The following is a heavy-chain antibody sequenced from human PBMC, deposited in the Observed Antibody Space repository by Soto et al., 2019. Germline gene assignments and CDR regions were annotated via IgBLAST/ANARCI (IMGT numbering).Heavy chain of an antibody. CDR1: GFTFSSYW. CDR3: ARGALYCSGGSCYFSYFDY. V-gene: IGHV3-74*01. CDR2: INSDGSST. D-gene: IGHD2-15*01. J-gene: IGHJ4*02. Sequence: GGSLRLSCAASGFTFSSYWMHWVRQAPGKGLVWVSRINSDGSSTSYADSVKGRFTISRDNAKNTLYLQMNSLRAEDTAVYYCARGALYCSGGSCYFSYFDYWGQGTLVTVSS.